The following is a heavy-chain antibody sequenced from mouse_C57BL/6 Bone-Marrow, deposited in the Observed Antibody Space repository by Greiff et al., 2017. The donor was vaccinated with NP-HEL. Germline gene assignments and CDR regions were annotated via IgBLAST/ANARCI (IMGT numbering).Heavy chain of an antibody. CDR1: GYAFSSSW. V-gene: IGHV1-82*01. Sequence: VKLVESGPELVKPGASVKISCKASGYAFSSSWMNWVKQRPGKGLEWIGRIYPGDGDTNYNGKFKGKATLTADKSSSTAYMQLSSLTSEDSAVYFCARRGYDGWYFDVWGTGTTVTVSS. J-gene: IGHJ1*03. CDR3: ARRGYDGWYFDV. CDR2: IYPGDGDT. D-gene: IGHD2-2*01.